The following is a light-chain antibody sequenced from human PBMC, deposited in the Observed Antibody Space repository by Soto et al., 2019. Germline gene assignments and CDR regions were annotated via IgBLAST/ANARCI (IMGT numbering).Light chain of an antibody. CDR3: QQYYSTPLT. CDR2: WAS. J-gene: IGKJ4*01. V-gene: IGKV4-1*01. CDR1: QSVLYSTNNKNY. Sequence: DIVMTQSPDSLAVSLGERATINCKSSQSVLYSTNNKNYLAWYQQKPGQPPKLLIYWASNRESGVPDRFSGSGSGTDFTRSISSLQAEDVAVYYCQQYYSTPLTFGGGTTVEIK.